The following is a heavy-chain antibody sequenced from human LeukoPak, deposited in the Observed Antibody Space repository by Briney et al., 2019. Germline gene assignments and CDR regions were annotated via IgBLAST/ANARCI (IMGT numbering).Heavy chain of an antibody. Sequence: PGASVKVSCKASGYTFTSYGISWVRQAPGQGLEWMGWISAYNGNTNYAQKLQGRVTMTTDTSTSTACMELRSLRSDDTAVYYCARVPYYDFWSGSGRGDMDVWGQGTTVTVSS. V-gene: IGHV1-18*01. CDR1: GYTFTSYG. CDR2: ISAYNGNT. J-gene: IGHJ6*02. CDR3: ARVPYYDFWSGSGRGDMDV. D-gene: IGHD3-3*01.